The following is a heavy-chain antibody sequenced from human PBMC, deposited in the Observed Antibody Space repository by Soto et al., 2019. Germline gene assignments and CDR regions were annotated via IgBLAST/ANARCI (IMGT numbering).Heavy chain of an antibody. Sequence: SETLSLTCTVSGGSTSSSSYYWVWIRHPPGKGLEWIGSIYYSGSTYYNPSLKSRVTISVDTSKSQFSLKLNSVTAADTAVYYCARLGVGATTQWAFDIWGQGTMVTVSS. J-gene: IGHJ3*02. CDR2: IYYSGST. CDR1: GGSTSSSSYY. V-gene: IGHV4-39*01. D-gene: IGHD1-26*01. CDR3: ARLGVGATTQWAFDI.